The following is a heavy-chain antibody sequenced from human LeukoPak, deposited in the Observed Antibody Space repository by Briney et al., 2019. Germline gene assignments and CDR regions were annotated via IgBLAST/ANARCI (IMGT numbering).Heavy chain of an antibody. CDR2: ISSSSSYI. Sequence: GGSLRLSCAASGFTFSNYKMNWVRQAPGKGLEWVSSISSSSSYIYYADSVKGRFTISRDNAKNSLYLQMDSLRVDDTAIYYCARGLLEWLRLETYSFDYWGQGTLVTVSS. D-gene: IGHD5-12*01. V-gene: IGHV3-21*01. CDR1: GFTFSNYK. CDR3: ARGLLEWLRLETYSFDY. J-gene: IGHJ4*02.